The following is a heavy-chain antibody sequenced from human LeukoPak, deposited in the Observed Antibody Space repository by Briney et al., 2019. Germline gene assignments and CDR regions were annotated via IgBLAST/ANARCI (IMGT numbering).Heavy chain of an antibody. CDR1: GFTFDDYA. V-gene: IGHV3-9*01. CDR2: ISWNSGSI. D-gene: IGHD2-2*01. J-gene: IGHJ4*02. CDR3: AKDSGPLVVPAAQAYFDY. Sequence: HPGRSLRLSCAASGFTFDDYAMHWVRQVPGKGLEWVSGISWNSGSIGYADSVKGRFTISRDNAKNSLYLQMNSLRAEDTALYYCAKDSGPLVVPAAQAYFDYWGQGTLVTVSS.